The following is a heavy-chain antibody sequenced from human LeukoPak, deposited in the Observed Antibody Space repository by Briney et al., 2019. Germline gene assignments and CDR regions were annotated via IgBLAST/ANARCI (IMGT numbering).Heavy chain of an antibody. CDR1: GVSISSYY. Sequence: IPSETLSLTCTVSGVSISSYYWSWIRQPPGKGLEWIGYIYYSGSTNYNPSLKSRVTISVDTSKNQFSLKLSSVTAADTAVYYCAGNGAIRYFDWPLSYYYYGMDVWGQGTTVTVSS. CDR2: IYYSGST. CDR3: AGNGAIRYFDWPLSYYYYGMDV. J-gene: IGHJ6*02. D-gene: IGHD3-9*01. V-gene: IGHV4-59*01.